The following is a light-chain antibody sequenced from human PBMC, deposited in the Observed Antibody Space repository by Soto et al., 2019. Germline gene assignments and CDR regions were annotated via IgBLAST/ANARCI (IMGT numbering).Light chain of an antibody. CDR1: SSDVGSYNL. V-gene: IGLV2-23*02. CDR2: EVS. CDR3: CSYAGSSTSVV. Sequence: QSVLTQPASVSGSPGQSITISCTGTSSDVGSYNLVSWCQQHPGKAPKLMIYEVSKRPSGVSNRFSGSKSGNTASLTISGLQAEDEADYYCCSYAGSSTSVVFGGGTQLTVL. J-gene: IGLJ2*01.